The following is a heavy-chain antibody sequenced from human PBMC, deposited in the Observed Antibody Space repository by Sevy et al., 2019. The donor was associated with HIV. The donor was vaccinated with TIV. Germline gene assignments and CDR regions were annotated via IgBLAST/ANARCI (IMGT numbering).Heavy chain of an antibody. CDR1: GGSISSYY. D-gene: IGHD5-12*01. V-gene: IGHV4-59*01. Sequence: SETLSLTCTVSGGSISSYYWSWIRQPPGKGLEWIGYIYYSGSTNYNPSLKSRVTISVDTSKNQFSLKLSSVTAAETAVYYCARDSGYDHTNFDYWGQGTLVTVSS. CDR3: ARDSGYDHTNFDY. J-gene: IGHJ4*02. CDR2: IYYSGST.